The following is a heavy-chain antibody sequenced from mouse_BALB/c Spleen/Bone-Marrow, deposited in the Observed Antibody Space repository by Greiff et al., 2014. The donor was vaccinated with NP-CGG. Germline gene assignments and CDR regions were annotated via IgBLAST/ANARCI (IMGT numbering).Heavy chain of an antibody. D-gene: IGHD1-1*01. J-gene: IGHJ2*01. CDR2: INPYNGAT. V-gene: IGHV1-26*01. CDR3: ARYDYHGSSFFDC. CDR1: GYSFTGYY. Sequence: VQLQQSGPELVKPGASVKISCKASGYSFTGYYMHWVKQSHVKSLEWIGRINPYNGATSYNQNFKDKASLTVDKSSSTAYMELHSLTSEDSAVYYCARYDYHGSSFFDCWGQGTTLTVSS.